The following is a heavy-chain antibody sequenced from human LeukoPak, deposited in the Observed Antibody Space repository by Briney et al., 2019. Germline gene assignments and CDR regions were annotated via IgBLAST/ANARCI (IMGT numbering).Heavy chain of an antibody. Sequence: HAGGSLRLSCAASGFTFSSYAMSWVSQPPGKGLEWLSAISGSGGSTYYADSVKGWFTISRDNSKNTLYLQMNSLTAEDTAVYYCAKGDTTVDPGVGDYWGQGTLVTVSS. J-gene: IGHJ4*02. D-gene: IGHD4-23*01. CDR2: ISGSGGST. CDR1: GFTFSSYA. CDR3: AKGDTTVDPGVGDY. V-gene: IGHV3-23*01.